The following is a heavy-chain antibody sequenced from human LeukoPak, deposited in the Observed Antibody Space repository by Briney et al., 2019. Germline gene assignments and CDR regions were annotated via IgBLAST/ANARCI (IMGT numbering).Heavy chain of an antibody. CDR3: SRSEPNNKPHDF. D-gene: IGHD1/OR15-1a*01. V-gene: IGHV3-30*01. J-gene: IGHJ4*02. CDR1: GFTFSNFA. CDR2: ISCDGSTK. Sequence: GGSLRLSCAASGFTFSNFAMHWVRQAPGKGLEWVAVISCDGSTKFYADSVKGRFTISRDNSENTLYLQLNSLRAEDTAVYDCSRSEPNNKPHDFWGQGNLVTVSS.